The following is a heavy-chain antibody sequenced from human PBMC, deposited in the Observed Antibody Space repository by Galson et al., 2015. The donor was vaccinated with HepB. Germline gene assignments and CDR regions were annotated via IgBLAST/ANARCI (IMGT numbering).Heavy chain of an antibody. D-gene: IGHD1-26*01. J-gene: IGHJ4*02. V-gene: IGHV1-24*01. CDR2: FDPEDGET. CDR3: ATLGATFRFSFDY. Sequence: SVKVSCKVSGYTLTELSMHWVRQAPGKGLEWMGGFDPEDGETIYAQKFQGRVTMTEDTSTDTAYMELSSLRSEDTAVYYCATLGATFRFSFDYWGQGTLVTVSS. CDR1: GYTLTELS.